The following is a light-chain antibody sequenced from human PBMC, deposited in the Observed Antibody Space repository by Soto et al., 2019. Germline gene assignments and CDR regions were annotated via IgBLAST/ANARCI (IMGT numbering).Light chain of an antibody. J-gene: IGKJ1*01. CDR3: QQYNNWWT. V-gene: IGKV3-15*01. Sequence: EIVMTQSPATLSVSPGERATLSCRASQSVSNNLAWYQKKPGQAPRLLIYGASTRATGIPARFSGSGSGTEFTLTISSLQSEDFAVYCCQQYNNWWTFGQGTRVEI. CDR2: GAS. CDR1: QSVSNN.